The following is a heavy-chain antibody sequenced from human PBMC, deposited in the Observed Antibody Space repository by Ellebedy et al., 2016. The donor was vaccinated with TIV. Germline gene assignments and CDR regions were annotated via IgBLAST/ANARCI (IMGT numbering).Heavy chain of an antibody. CDR3: TRQGYGDLYGVDI. CDR2: IRSKANSYAT. V-gene: IGHV3-73*01. Sequence: GESLKISCAASGFTFSGSAMHWVRQASGKGLEWVGRIRSKANSYATAYAASVKGRFAISRDDSKNTAYLQMDSLNTEDTAVYYCTRQGYGDLYGVDIWGRGTTVTVSS. CDR1: GFTFSGSA. D-gene: IGHD4-17*01. J-gene: IGHJ6*02.